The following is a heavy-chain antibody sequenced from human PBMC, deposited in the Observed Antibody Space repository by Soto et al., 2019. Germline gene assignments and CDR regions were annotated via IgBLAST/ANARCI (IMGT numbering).Heavy chain of an antibody. D-gene: IGHD3-10*01. J-gene: IGHJ6*02. CDR1: GGSISSYY. Sequence: KPSETLSLTCTVSGGSISSYYWSWIRQPPGKGLEWIGYIYYSGSTNYNPSLKSRVTISVDTSKNQFSLKLSSVTAADTAVYYCARGARGLASSPYYYYDMDVWGQGTTVTVSS. V-gene: IGHV4-59*01. CDR3: ARGARGLASSPYYYYDMDV. CDR2: IYYSGST.